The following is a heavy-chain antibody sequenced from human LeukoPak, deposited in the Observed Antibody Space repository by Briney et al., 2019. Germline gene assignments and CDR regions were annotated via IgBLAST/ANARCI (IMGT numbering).Heavy chain of an antibody. CDR1: GFTFSSYW. Sequence: PGGSLRLSCAASGFTFSSYWMSWVRQAPGKGLEWVANIKQDGSEKYYVDSVKGRFTISRDNAKNSLYLQMNSLRAEDTAVYYCASQKHDGSGSYGYWGQGTLVTVSS. CDR2: IKQDGSEK. D-gene: IGHD3-10*01. CDR3: ASQKHDGSGSYGY. J-gene: IGHJ4*02. V-gene: IGHV3-7*01.